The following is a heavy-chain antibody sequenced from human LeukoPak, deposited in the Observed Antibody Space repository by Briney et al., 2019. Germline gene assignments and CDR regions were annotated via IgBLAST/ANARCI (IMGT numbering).Heavy chain of an antibody. Sequence: ASVKVSCKASGYTFTGYYMHWVRQAPGQGLEWMGWINPNSGGTNYAQKFQGRVTMTRDTSISTAYMELSRLRSDDTAVYYCARVAAAAHNGYDYLGYWGQGTLVTVSS. CDR1: GYTFTGYY. CDR3: ARVAAAAHNGYDYLGY. D-gene: IGHD5-12*01. J-gene: IGHJ4*02. CDR2: INPNSGGT. V-gene: IGHV1-2*02.